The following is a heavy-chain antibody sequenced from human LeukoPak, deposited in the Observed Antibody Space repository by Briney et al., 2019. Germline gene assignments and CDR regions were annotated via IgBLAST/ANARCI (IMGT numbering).Heavy chain of an antibody. D-gene: IGHD3-22*01. J-gene: IGHJ4*02. CDR2: INEPGTWP. Sequence: PGESLTLSCAASGFTLSNFGVHWVRQAPGEGLVWVSRINEPGTWPTYEDSVRGRFTISRDNAKNTVSLHMKNLRAEDTAVYYCGRSFSGSIEYWGQGTLVTVSS. CDR1: GFTLSNFG. V-gene: IGHV3-74*03. CDR3: GRSFSGSIEY.